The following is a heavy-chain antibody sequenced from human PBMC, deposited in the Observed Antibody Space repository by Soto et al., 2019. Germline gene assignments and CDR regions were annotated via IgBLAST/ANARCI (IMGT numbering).Heavy chain of an antibody. V-gene: IGHV4-59*01. CDR2: IYYSGST. J-gene: IGHJ4*02. CDR1: GGSISSYY. D-gene: IGHD3-16*01. Sequence: SETLSLTCTVSGGSISSYYWSWIRQPPGKGLEWIGYIYYSGSTNYNPSLKSRVTISVDTSKNQFSLKLSSVTAADTAVYYCAGADSYGLDYWGQGTLVTVSS. CDR3: AGADSYGLDY.